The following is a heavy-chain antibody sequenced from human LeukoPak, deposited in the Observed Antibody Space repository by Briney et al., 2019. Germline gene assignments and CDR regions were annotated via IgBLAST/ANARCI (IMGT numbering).Heavy chain of an antibody. CDR3: ARHRTTGSDY. CDR2: IYYSGST. CDR1: GGSISSSSYY. J-gene: IGHJ4*02. V-gene: IGHV4-39*01. D-gene: IGHD1-1*01. Sequence: PSETLSLTCAVYGGSISSSSYYWGWIRQPPGKGLEWIGSIYYSGSTYYNPSLKSRVTISVDTSKNQFSLKLSSVTAADTAVYYCARHRTTGSDYWGQGTLVTVSS.